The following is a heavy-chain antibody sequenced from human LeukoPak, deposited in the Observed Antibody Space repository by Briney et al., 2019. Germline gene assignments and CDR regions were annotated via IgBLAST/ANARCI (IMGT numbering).Heavy chain of an antibody. J-gene: IGHJ3*02. D-gene: IGHD2-21*01. V-gene: IGHV3-7*01. CDR1: GCTFSSYW. CDR3: ARVAVIAIPHYAFDI. CDR2: IKQDGSEK. Sequence: GGSLRLSCAASGCTFSSYWMSWVRQAPGKGLEWVANIKQDGSEKYYVDSVKGRFTISRDNAKNSLYLQMNSLRAEDTAVYYCARVAVIAIPHYAFDIWGQGTMVTVSS.